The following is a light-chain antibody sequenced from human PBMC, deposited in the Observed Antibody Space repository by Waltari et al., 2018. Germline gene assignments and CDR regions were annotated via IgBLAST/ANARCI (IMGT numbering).Light chain of an antibody. CDR3: GQAIAFPLT. Sequence: IVMTQTPLSLPITPGEPASISCRSSQSLLHSNRNTYLHWYLQKSGQSPQLLVYGGSNRASGVPDRFSGSGSGTDFTLQISKVEAEDVGVYYCGQAIAFPLTFGGGTKVEIK. CDR2: GGS. V-gene: IGKV2-40*01. CDR1: QSLLHSNRNTY. J-gene: IGKJ4*01.